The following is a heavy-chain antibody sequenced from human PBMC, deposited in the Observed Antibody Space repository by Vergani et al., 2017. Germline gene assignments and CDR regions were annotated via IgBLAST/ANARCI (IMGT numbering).Heavy chain of an antibody. D-gene: IGHD4-11*01. Sequence: VELVESGGGVVQPGRSLRLSCAASGFSFRSYGMHWVRQPPGKGLEWVAVISYDGSNKYYADSVKGRFTISRDNSKNTLYLQMNSLRAEDTAVYYCRMTTVTTYYYYMDVWGKGTTVTVSS. CDR2: ISYDGSNK. CDR1: GFSFRSYG. CDR3: RMTTVTTYYYYMDV. J-gene: IGHJ6*03. V-gene: IGHV3-30*03.